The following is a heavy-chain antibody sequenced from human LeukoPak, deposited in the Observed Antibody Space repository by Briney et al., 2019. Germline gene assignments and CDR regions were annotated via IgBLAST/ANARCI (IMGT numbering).Heavy chain of an antibody. CDR2: IYYSGST. Sequence: SETLSLTCTVSGGSISSYYWSWIRQPPGKGLEWIGYIYYSGSTYYNPSLKSRVTISVDTSKNQFSLKLSSVTAADTAVYYCARTSWDIVYMDVWGKGTTVTVSS. CDR1: GGSISSYY. CDR3: ARTSWDIVYMDV. V-gene: IGHV4-59*08. J-gene: IGHJ6*03. D-gene: IGHD2-15*01.